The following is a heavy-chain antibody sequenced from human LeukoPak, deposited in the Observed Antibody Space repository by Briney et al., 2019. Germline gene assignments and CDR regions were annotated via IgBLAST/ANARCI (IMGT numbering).Heavy chain of an antibody. J-gene: IGHJ4*02. CDR1: GFTFSSYG. D-gene: IGHD6-19*01. CDR2: IRYDGSNK. V-gene: IGHV3-30*02. CDR3: AKEGVAGIDY. Sequence: PGGSLRLSCAASGFTFSSYGMHWVRQAPGKGLEGVTFIRYDGSNKYYADSVKGRFTISRDNSKNTLYLQMNSLRAEGTPGYYCAKEGVAGIDYWGQGTLVTVSS.